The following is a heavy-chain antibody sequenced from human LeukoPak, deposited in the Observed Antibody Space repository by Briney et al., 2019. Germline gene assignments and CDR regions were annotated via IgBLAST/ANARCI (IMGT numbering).Heavy chain of an antibody. V-gene: IGHV4-59*01. D-gene: IGHD3-3*01. J-gene: IGHJ6*02. CDR1: GGSISSYY. Sequence: SETLSLTCTVSGGSISSYYWSWIRQPPGKGLEWIGYIYYSGSTNYNPSLKSRVTISVDTSKNQFSLKLSSVTATDTAVYYCARGIDYDFWSGYPPYYYYGMDVWGQGTTVTVSS. CDR2: IYYSGST. CDR3: ARGIDYDFWSGYPPYYYYGMDV.